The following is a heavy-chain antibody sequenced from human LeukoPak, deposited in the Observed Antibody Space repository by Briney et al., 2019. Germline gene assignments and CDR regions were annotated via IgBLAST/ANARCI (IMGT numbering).Heavy chain of an antibody. D-gene: IGHD6-19*01. V-gene: IGHV3-11*05. Sequence: GGSLRLSCAASGFTFSDYYMSWIRQAPGKGLEWVSYISSSSSYTNYADSVKGRFTISRDNAKNSLYLQMNSLRAEDTAVYYCTRGAPVAAYDYWGPGTLVTVSS. CDR2: ISSSSSYT. CDR1: GFTFSDYY. J-gene: IGHJ4*02. CDR3: TRGAPVAAYDY.